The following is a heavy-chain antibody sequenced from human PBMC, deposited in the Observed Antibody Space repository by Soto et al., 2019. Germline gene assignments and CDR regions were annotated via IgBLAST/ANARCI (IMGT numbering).Heavy chain of an antibody. V-gene: IGHV4-39*01. CDR2: IYYSGST. Sequence: SETLSLTCTVSGGSISSSSYYWGWIRQPPGKGLEWIGGIYYSGSTYYNPSLKSRVTISVDTSKNQFSLKLSSVTAADTAVYYCVFSSWYSSYYFDYWGQGTLVTVSS. J-gene: IGHJ4*02. CDR3: VFSSWYSSYYFDY. D-gene: IGHD6-13*01. CDR1: GGSISSSSYY.